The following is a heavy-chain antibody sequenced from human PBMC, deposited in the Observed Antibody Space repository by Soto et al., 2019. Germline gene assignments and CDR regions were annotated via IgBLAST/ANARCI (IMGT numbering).Heavy chain of an antibody. J-gene: IGHJ4*02. D-gene: IGHD4-17*01. V-gene: IGHV4-4*02. CDR1: GDSISSDNW. CDR2: IYHSGST. CDR3: ARGSNYGGNYPFDY. Sequence: SETLSLTCAVSGDSISSDNWWSWVRQPPGKGLEWIGEIYHSGSTKYNPSLKSRVTISVDTSKNQFSLKLSSVTAADTAVYYCARGSNYGGNYPFDYWGQGTLVTVSS.